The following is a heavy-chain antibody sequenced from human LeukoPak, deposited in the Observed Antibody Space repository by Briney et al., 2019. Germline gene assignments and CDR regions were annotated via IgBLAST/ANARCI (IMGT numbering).Heavy chain of an antibody. CDR2: ISGSGYNT. Sequence: PGGSLRLSCAASGFTFSSYGLSWVLQAPGKGLEWVSTISGSGYNTYYADSVKGRFTISRDNSANTLYLQMNSLRAEDTALYYCAKHSGSNFIYYVDSWGQGTLVSVSS. CDR3: AKHSGSNFIYYVDS. D-gene: IGHD1-26*01. CDR1: GFTFSSYG. V-gene: IGHV3-23*01. J-gene: IGHJ4*02.